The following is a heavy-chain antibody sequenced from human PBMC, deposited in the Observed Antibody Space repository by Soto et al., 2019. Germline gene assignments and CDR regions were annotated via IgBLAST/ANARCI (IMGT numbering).Heavy chain of an antibody. CDR2: ISDSGAGT. Sequence: EVQLLESGGGLVQPGGSLRLSCAASGVTFSSYALSWVRQAPGKGLEWVSGISDSGAGTLYEDSVEGRFTISRVNSKNTLYLQINTLRADDPAVYYCVKGRIPGCVGGSCTIRNGFDPWGQGTLVTVSS. CDR3: VKGRIPGCVGGSCTIRNGFDP. V-gene: IGHV3-23*01. J-gene: IGHJ5*02. D-gene: IGHD2-15*01. CDR1: GVTFSSYA.